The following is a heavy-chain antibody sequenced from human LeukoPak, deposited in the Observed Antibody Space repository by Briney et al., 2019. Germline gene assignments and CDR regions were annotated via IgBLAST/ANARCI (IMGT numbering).Heavy chain of an antibody. V-gene: IGHV5-51*01. CDR3: ARAPVVVVLYAGTFDI. Sequence: GESLKISCEGSGYSFSTYWIGWVRQKPGKGLEWVGIIYPGDSDTKYSPSFQGHVTISADKSKAYLQWSSPQASDTAIYYCARAPVVVVLYAGTFDIWGQGTMVTVSS. D-gene: IGHD2-8*02. CDR1: GYSFSTYW. CDR2: IYPGDSDT. J-gene: IGHJ3*02.